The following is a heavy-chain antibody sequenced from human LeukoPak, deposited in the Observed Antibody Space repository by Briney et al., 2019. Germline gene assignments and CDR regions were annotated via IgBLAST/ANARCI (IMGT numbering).Heavy chain of an antibody. CDR2: INQDGREK. Sequence: GGSLRLSCAASGFTFSTYWMTWVRQAPGKGLEWVANINQDGREKYYVDSVKGRFTISRDNAKNTLYLQMNSLRAEDTAVYYCARVVDTHFDYWGQGTLVTVSS. V-gene: IGHV3-7*02. D-gene: IGHD5-18*01. CDR3: ARVVDTHFDY. CDR1: GFTFSTYW. J-gene: IGHJ4*02.